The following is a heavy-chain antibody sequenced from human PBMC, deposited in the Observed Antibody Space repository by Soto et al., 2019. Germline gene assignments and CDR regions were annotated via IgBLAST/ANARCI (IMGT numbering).Heavy chain of an antibody. J-gene: IGHJ4*02. V-gene: IGHV3-23*01. CDR2: ISGSGGST. Sequence: EVQLLESGGGLVQPGGSLRLSCAASGFTFSSYAMRWVRQAPGKGLEWVSAISGSGGSTYYADSVKGRFTISRDNSKNTMYLQMNSLRAEDTAVYYCARRGSGSYYDYWGQGTLVSVSS. CDR1: GFTFSSYA. D-gene: IGHD1-26*01. CDR3: ARRGSGSYYDY.